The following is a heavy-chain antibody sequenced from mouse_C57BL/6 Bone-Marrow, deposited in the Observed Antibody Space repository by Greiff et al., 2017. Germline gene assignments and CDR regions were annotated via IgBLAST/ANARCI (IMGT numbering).Heavy chain of an antibody. CDR3: ARLGNYYGSAYYAMDY. CDR1: EYEFPSHD. V-gene: IGHV5-2*01. D-gene: IGHD1-1*01. CDR2: INSDGGST. Sequence: EVNVVESGGGLVQPGESLKLSCESNEYEFPSHDMSWVRKTPEKRLELVAAINSDGGSTYYPDTMERRFIISRDNPKKTLYLQMSSLRSEDTGLNYCARLGNYYGSAYYAMDYWGQGTSVTVSS. J-gene: IGHJ4*01.